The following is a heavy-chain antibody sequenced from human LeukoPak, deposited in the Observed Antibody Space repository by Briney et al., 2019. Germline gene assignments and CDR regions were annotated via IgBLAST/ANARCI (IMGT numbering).Heavy chain of an antibody. J-gene: IGHJ4*02. CDR3: VRDFTGGSSAFDY. D-gene: IGHD2-15*01. CDR2: ISSDGSGK. Sequence: GGSLRLSCAASGFTFSRYWMSWVRQAPGKGLEWVAVISSDGSGKHYADSVKGRFTISRDNSKNTLYLQMNSLRPEDTAVYYCVRDFTGGSSAFDYWGQGTLVTVSS. CDR1: GFTFSRYW. V-gene: IGHV3-30*03.